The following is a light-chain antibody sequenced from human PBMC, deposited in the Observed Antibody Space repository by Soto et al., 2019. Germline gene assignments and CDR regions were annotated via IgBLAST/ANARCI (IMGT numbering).Light chain of an antibody. J-gene: IGKJ1*01. CDR1: QSVSSY. Sequence: IVLTQSPATLSLSPGEKATLSCRASQSVSSYLAWYQHKPGQAPRLLIFDASHRASGIPPRFSGSGSGTEFTLTISSLEPEDFGVYYCQQRGSSGTFGQGTKVDIK. CDR2: DAS. CDR3: QQRGSSGT. V-gene: IGKV3-11*01.